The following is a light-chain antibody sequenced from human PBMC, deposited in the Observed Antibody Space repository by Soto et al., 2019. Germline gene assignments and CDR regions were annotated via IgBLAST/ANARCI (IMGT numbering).Light chain of an antibody. CDR2: KAS. CDR1: QSISSR. V-gene: IGKV1-5*03. J-gene: IGKJ1*01. CDR3: QHYNSQWK. Sequence: DIQLTQSPSTLSASVGDRVTITCRASQSISSRLAWYQQTPGKAPKLLIYKASSLESGVPSRFSGSGYGTEFTLTISSLQPDDYATYYCQHYNSQWKFGKGTKADI.